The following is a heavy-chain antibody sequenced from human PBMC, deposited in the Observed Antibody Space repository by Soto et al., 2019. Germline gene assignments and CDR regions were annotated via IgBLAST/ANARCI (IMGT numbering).Heavy chain of an antibody. CDR1: GGTFSSYT. CDR2: IIPILGIA. CDR3: ARATVTTQKYFDY. Sequence: GASVKVSCKASGGTFSSYTISWVRQAPGQGLEWMGRIIPILGIANYAQKFQGRVTITADKSTSTAYMDLSSLRSEDTAVYYCARATVTTQKYFDYWGQGTLVTVSS. V-gene: IGHV1-69*02. D-gene: IGHD4-17*01. J-gene: IGHJ4*02.